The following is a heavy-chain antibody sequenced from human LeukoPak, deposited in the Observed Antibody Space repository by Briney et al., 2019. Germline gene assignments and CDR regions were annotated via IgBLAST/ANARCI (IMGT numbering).Heavy chain of an antibody. J-gene: IGHJ4*02. D-gene: IGHD2-2*01. V-gene: IGHV3-30-3*01. CDR1: GFTFSSYA. CDR3: ARVRLLSRSSTSWGYFDY. Sequence: PGRSLRLSCAASGFTFSSYAMHWVRQAPGKGLEWVAVISYDGSNKYYADSVKGRFTISRDNSKNTLYLQMNSLRAEDTAVYYCARVRLLSRSSTSWGYFDYWGQGTLVTVSS. CDR2: ISYDGSNK.